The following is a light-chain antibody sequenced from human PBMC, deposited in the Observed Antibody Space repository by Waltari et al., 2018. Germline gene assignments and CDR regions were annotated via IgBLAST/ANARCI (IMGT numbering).Light chain of an antibody. V-gene: IGKV1-16*01. CDR2: AAS. CDR1: PGLGDS. Sequence: SEMTQSPSSLSASVGDTVTISCRASPGLGDSVAWFQQRPGSAPKSLIYAASRLESGVSSRFSGSRSGTNVTLTVNSLQPEDSAVYYCQQYARRPMTLGQGTRLEIK. J-gene: IGKJ5*01. CDR3: QQYARRPMT.